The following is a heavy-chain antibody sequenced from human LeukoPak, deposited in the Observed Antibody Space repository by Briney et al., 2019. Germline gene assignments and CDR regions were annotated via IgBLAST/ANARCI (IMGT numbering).Heavy chain of an antibody. Sequence: SVKVSCKASGFTFTSSAMQWVRQARRQRLEWIGWIVVGSGNTNYAQKFQERVTITRDMSTSTAYMELSSLRSEDTAVYYCAADLTRANWFDPWGQGTLVTVSS. CDR3: AADLTRANWFDP. V-gene: IGHV1-58*02. CDR1: GFTFTSSA. J-gene: IGHJ5*02. CDR2: IVVGSGNT. D-gene: IGHD3-9*01.